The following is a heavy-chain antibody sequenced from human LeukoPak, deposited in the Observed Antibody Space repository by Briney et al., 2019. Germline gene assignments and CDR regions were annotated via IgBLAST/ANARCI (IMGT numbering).Heavy chain of an antibody. CDR3: AKAMRDSGYAIDY. Sequence: GGSLRLSCAASGFTFSSYAMSWVRQAPGKGLEWVSAISGSGGSTYYADSVKGRFTISRDNSKNTLYLQVNSLRAEDTAVYYCAKAMRDSGYAIDYWGQGTLVTVSS. CDR1: GFTFSSYA. J-gene: IGHJ4*02. V-gene: IGHV3-23*01. D-gene: IGHD5-12*01. CDR2: ISGSGGST.